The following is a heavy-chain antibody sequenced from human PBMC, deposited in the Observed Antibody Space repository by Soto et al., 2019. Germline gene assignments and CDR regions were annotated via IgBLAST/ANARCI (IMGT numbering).Heavy chain of an antibody. V-gene: IGHV3-15*01. J-gene: IGHJ4*02. D-gene: IGHD3-9*01. CDR3: TTGCKVLRYFDWLQPFDY. CDR2: IKSKTDGGTT. CDR1: GFTFSNAW. Sequence: GGSLRLSCAASGFTFSNAWMSWVRQAPGKGLEWVGRIKSKTDGGTTDYAAPVKGRFTISRDDSKNTLYLQMNSLKTEDTAVYYCTTGCKVLRYFDWLQPFDYWGQGTLVTVSS.